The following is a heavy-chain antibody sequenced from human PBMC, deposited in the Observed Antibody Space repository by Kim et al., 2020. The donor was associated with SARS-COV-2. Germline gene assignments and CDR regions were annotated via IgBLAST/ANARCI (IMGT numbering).Heavy chain of an antibody. CDR2: T. J-gene: IGHJ6*02. V-gene: IGHV4-4*06. Sequence: THTNPPLKSRVIMSIDTSKNPFSRKLTSVTAADTAVYFCARADYYYGMDVWGQGTTVTVSS. CDR3: ARADYYYGMDV.